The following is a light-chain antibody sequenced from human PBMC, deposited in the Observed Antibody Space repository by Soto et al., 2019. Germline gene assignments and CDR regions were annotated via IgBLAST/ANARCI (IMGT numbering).Light chain of an antibody. CDR1: QGISPW. CDR3: QQANSFPWT. J-gene: IGKJ1*01. Sequence: DLQMTQSPSSVSASVGDRVTVTCRASQGISPWLAWYQQKPGKAPRLLIYAASSLQTGVPSRFSGSESGTEFTHTINSLQPEDFATYYCQQANSFPWTFGQGTRVEIK. CDR2: AAS. V-gene: IGKV1-12*02.